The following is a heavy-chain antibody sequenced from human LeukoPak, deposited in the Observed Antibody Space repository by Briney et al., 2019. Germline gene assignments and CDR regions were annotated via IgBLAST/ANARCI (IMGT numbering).Heavy chain of an antibody. J-gene: IGHJ6*03. Sequence: GGSLRLSCAASGFTFSSYGMSWVRQAPGRGLEWVSAISGSGGGTYYADSVKGRFTISRDNSKNTLYLQMNSLRAEDTAVYYCAKSYSGSRNYYYYYMDVWGKGTTVTISS. CDR1: GFTFSSYG. CDR3: AKSYSGSRNYYYYYMDV. D-gene: IGHD2-21*01. V-gene: IGHV3-23*01. CDR2: ISGSGGGT.